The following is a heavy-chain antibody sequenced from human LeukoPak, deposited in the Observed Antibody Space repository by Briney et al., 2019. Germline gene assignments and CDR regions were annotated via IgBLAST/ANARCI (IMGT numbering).Heavy chain of an antibody. CDR3: ASPQYYFDY. V-gene: IGHV3-48*03. CDR1: GFTFSNYE. J-gene: IGHJ4*02. CDR2: ISSSGSTT. Sequence: GGSLTLSCAASGFTFSNYEMNWVRQAPGKGLEWVSHISSSGSTTDYADSVKGRFTISRDNAKNSLYLQMNSLRAEDTAVYYCASPQYYFDYWGQGTLVTVSS.